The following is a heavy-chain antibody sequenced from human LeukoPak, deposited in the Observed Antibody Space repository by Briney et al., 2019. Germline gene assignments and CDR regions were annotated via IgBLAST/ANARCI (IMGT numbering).Heavy chain of an antibody. CDR1: GYSFTSYG. CDR3: ASRTRNCSSTSCQIFDY. V-gene: IGHV1-18*01. CDR2: ISAYNGNT. D-gene: IGHD2-2*01. Sequence: ASVKVSCKASGYSFTSYGISWVRQAPGQGLEWMGWISAYNGNTYYAQKLQGRVTMTTDTSTSTAYMELRSLRSDDTAVYYCASRTRNCSSTSCQIFDYWGQGTLVTVSS. J-gene: IGHJ4*02.